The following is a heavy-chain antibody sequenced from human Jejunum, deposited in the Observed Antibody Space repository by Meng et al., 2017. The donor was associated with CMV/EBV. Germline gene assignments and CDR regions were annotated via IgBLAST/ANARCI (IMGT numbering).Heavy chain of an antibody. CDR1: GFTFSTYS. Sequence: EVQLVESGGGLVKPGGSLRLSCAASGFTFSTYSMNWVRQAPGKGLEWVSSIVSNNNYIYYADSVKGRFTISRDNAKNSVYLQMNSLTAEDTAVYYCARDYSSGFDSWGQGTLVTVSS. V-gene: IGHV3-21*01. CDR3: ARDYSSGFDS. J-gene: IGHJ4*02. D-gene: IGHD6-19*01. CDR2: IVSNNNYI.